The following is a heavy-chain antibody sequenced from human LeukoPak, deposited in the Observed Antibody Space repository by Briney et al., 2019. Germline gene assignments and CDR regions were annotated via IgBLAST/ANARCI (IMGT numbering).Heavy chain of an antibody. CDR3: ARQVLVREGFNVNY. J-gene: IGHJ4*02. CDR2: IYYNGRT. V-gene: IGHV4-39*01. D-gene: IGHD5-24*01. Sequence: PSETLSLTCTDSGGSITSNTHYWGWVRHPPGKGLEWIGTIYYNGRTYYSPSLKSRVIISEDPAENQFSLKLISVTAADTAVYYCARQVLVREGFNVNYWGQGTLVTVSS. CDR1: GGSITSNTHY.